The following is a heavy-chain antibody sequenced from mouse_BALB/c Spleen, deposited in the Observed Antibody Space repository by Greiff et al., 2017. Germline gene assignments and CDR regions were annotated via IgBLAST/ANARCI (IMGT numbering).Heavy chain of an antibody. CDR3: AREGGMGYPYAMDY. D-gene: IGHD2-2*01. Sequence: VQRVESGAELARPGASVKMSCKASGYTFTSYTMHWVKQRPGQGLEWIGYINPSSGYTNYNQKFKDKATLTADKSSSTAYMQLSSLTSEDSAVYYCAREGGMGYPYAMDYWGQGTSVTVSS. J-gene: IGHJ4*01. CDR1: GYTFTSYT. V-gene: IGHV1-4*01. CDR2: INPSSGYT.